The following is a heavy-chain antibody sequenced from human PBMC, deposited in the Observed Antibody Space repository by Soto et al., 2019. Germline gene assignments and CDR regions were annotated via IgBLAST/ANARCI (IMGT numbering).Heavy chain of an antibody. Sequence: GGSLRLSCAASGFTFSDYYIHWIRRAPGKGLEWISYISGNGEIIQYAASARGRFTISRDNTKNSLYLQMNSLRAEDTAVYYCARDSPETTIFGVVTDQWWYYGMDVWGQGTTVTVSS. CDR2: ISGNGEII. CDR3: ARDSPETTIFGVVTDQWWYYGMDV. V-gene: IGHV3-11*04. J-gene: IGHJ6*02. D-gene: IGHD3-3*01. CDR1: GFTFSDYY.